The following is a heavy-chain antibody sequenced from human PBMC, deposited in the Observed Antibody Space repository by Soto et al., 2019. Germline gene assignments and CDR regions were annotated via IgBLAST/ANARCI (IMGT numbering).Heavy chain of an antibody. CDR2: INPNSGGT. V-gene: IGHV1-2*04. CDR3: ARDGNDFWSGFTSGNYYYGMDV. Sequence: GASVKVSCKASGYTFTGYYMHWVRQAPGQGLERMGWINPNSGGTNYAQKFQGWVTMTRDTSISTAYMELSRLRSDDTAVYYCARDGNDFWSGFTSGNYYYGMDVWGQGTTVTVSS. J-gene: IGHJ6*02. CDR1: GYTFTGYY. D-gene: IGHD3-3*01.